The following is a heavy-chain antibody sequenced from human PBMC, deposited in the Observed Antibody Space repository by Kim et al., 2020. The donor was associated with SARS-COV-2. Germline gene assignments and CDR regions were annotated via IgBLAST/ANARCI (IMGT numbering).Heavy chain of an antibody. V-gene: IGHV6-1*01. CDR3: ARGYRYGLDY. CDR2: SKWNN. D-gene: IGHD5-18*01. Sequence: SKWNNDYAVSVKSRMTINPDTSKNQFSLQLNSVIPEDTAVYYCARGYRYGLDYWGQGTLVTVSS. J-gene: IGHJ4*02.